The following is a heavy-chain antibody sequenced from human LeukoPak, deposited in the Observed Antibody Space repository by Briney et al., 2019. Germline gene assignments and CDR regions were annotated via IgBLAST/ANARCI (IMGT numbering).Heavy chain of an antibody. V-gene: IGHV3-21*01. Sequence: AGGSLRLSCAASGFSFNSYSMNWVRQAPGKGLEWVSSISDSSRYIYYADSVKGRFTISRDNSKNTLYLQMNSLRAEDTAVYYCARGSMIGEYQLPMYYWGQGTLVTVSS. CDR3: ARGSMIGEYQLPMYY. D-gene: IGHD3-10*02. J-gene: IGHJ4*02. CDR1: GFSFNSYS. CDR2: ISDSSRYI.